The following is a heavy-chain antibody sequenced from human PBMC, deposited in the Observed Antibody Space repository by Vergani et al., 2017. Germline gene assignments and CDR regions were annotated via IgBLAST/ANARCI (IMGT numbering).Heavy chain of an antibody. CDR2: VYNSGNG. D-gene: IGHD3-10*01. CDR3: ASGKYYSGSTSHFRGRYFDV. CDR1: GDSIISRSYY. V-gene: IGHV4-39*01. Sequence: QMQLQESGPGLVKASETLSLTCTVSGDSIISRSYYWGWIRQPPGKGLEWIGSVYNSGNGESSSSLKSRVTISADTSKNQFSLRLTSVTAADTAVYYCASGKYYSGSTSHFRGRYFDVWGRGTLVTVPS. J-gene: IGHJ2*01.